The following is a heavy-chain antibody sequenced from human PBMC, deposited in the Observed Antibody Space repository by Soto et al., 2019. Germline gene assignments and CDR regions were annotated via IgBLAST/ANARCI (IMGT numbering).Heavy chain of an antibody. Sequence: GGSLRLSCAASGFTFSSYGMHWVRQAPGKGLEWVAVIWYDGSNKYYADSVKGRFTISRDNSKNTLYLQMNSLRAEDTAVYYCARPGSYSSTWYFDYWGQRTLVTVSS. CDR2: IWYDGSNK. V-gene: IGHV3-33*01. J-gene: IGHJ4*02. D-gene: IGHD1-26*01. CDR3: ARPGSYSSTWYFDY. CDR1: GFTFSSYG.